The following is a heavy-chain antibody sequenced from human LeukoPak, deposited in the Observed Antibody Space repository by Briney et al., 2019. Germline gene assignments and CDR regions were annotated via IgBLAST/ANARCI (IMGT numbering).Heavy chain of an antibody. D-gene: IGHD2-2*01. Sequence: PGGSLRLSCAASGFTFSSYVMHWVRQAPGKGLEWVAIISYDGSNEYYADSVKGRFTISRDNSKNTLYLQMNSLRAADTAVYYCASTIVVVPAATLPLDYWGQGTLVTVSS. CDR3: ASTIVVVPAATLPLDY. V-gene: IGHV3-30*04. CDR2: ISYDGSNE. CDR1: GFTFSSYV. J-gene: IGHJ4*02.